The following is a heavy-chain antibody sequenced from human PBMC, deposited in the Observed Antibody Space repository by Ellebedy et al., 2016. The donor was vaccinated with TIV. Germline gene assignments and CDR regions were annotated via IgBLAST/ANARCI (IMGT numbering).Heavy chain of an antibody. Sequence: PGGSLRLSCAASGLTFSSHAMSWVRQAPGKGLEWVSSIDSSSTYIYYADSVKGRFTIARDNAKNSLYLNMNSLRAEDTAVYYCARSTVIKPEGDAYDIWGQGTKVTVSS. J-gene: IGHJ3*02. CDR2: IDSSSTYI. CDR1: GLTFSSHA. D-gene: IGHD4-23*01. CDR3: ARSTVIKPEGDAYDI. V-gene: IGHV3-21*06.